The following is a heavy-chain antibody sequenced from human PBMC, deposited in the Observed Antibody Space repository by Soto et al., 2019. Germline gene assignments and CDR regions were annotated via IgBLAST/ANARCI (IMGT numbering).Heavy chain of an antibody. CDR3: ASDRNYCTNGVCYKSYYGMDV. Sequence: QVQLQESGPGLVKPSQTLSLTCTVSGGSISSGGDYWSWIRQHPGKGLAWTGNTDYSGSTYYNPYLKSRVTISVDPSKNQFSLKLSSVTDEDTALYYCASDRNYCTNGVCYKSYYGMDVWGRGTTVTVAS. CDR2: TDYSGST. CDR1: GGSISSGGDY. V-gene: IGHV4-31*03. D-gene: IGHD2-8*01. J-gene: IGHJ6*02.